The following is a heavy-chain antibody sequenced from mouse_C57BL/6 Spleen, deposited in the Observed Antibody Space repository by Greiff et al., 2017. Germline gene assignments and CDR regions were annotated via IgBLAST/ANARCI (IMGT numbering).Heavy chain of an antibody. CDR3: SRDYGGY. CDR2: IDPENGDT. J-gene: IGHJ2*01. CDR1: GFNIKDDY. Sequence: VQLQQSGAELVRPGASVKLSCTASGFNIKDDYMHWVKQRPEQGLEWIGWIDPENGDTEYASKFQGKATITADTSSSPAYLQLSSLTSEDTAVYYCSRDYGGYWGQGTPLTVSS. V-gene: IGHV14-4*01.